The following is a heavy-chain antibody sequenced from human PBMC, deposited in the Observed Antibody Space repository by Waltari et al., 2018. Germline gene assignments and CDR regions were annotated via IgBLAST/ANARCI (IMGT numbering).Heavy chain of an antibody. CDR1: GGTFSSYA. J-gene: IGHJ4*02. CDR2: VIPIYGTA. D-gene: IGHD4-17*01. CDR3: ARERTVTTAGCVDY. V-gene: IGHV1-69*12. Sequence: QVQLVQSGAEVKKPGSSVKVSCTASGGTFSSYAISWVRQAPGQGLEWMGGVIPIYGTANYEQKFQGRVTITADESTSTAYMELSSLRSEDTAVYYCARERTVTTAGCVDYWGQGTLVTVSS.